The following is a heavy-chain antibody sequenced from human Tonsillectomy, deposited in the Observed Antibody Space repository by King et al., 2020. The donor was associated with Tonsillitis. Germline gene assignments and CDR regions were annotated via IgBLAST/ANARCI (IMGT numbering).Heavy chain of an antibody. CDR1: GYTFTSYV. CDR2: INTYNGNT. CDR3: ARSLTVTTLEDYYGVDV. D-gene: IGHD4-17*01. J-gene: IGHJ6*01. V-gene: IGHV1-18*04. Sequence: VQLVESGAEVKKPGASVKVSCKASGYTFTSYVISWVRQAPGQGLEWMGWINTYNGNTNYAQKLQGRVTMTTDTSTSTAYMELRSLRSDDTAVYYCARSLTVTTLEDYYGVDVWGQGTTVTVSS.